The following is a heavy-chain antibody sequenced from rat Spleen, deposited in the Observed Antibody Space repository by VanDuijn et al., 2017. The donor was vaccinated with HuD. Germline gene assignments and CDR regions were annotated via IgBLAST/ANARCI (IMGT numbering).Heavy chain of an antibody. D-gene: IGHD1-12*02. V-gene: IGHV5-7*01. CDR2: ISSDGRRN. J-gene: IGHJ2*01. CDR3: ARHGYDGSYYYWDY. Sequence: EVKLVESGGGLVQPGRSLKLSCAASGFTFSDYYMAWVRQAPTKGLEWVATISSDGRRNYYRDSVKGRFTISRDNAKSTLYLQMDSLRSEDTATYYCARHGYDGSYYYWDYWGQGVMVTVSS. CDR1: GFTFSDYY.